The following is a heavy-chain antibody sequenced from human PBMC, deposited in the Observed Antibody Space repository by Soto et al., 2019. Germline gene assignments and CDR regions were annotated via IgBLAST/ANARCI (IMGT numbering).Heavy chain of an antibody. CDR2: ISYDGSNK. CDR1: GFTFSSYA. Sequence: PGGSLRLSCAASGFTFSSYAMHWVRQAPGKGLEWMAVISYDGSNKYYADSVKGRFTISRDNSKNTLYLQMNSLRAEDTAVYYCARVDYDFWSGYYFDYWGQGTTVTVSS. CDR3: ARVDYDFWSGYYFDY. V-gene: IGHV3-30-3*01. D-gene: IGHD3-3*01. J-gene: IGHJ4*02.